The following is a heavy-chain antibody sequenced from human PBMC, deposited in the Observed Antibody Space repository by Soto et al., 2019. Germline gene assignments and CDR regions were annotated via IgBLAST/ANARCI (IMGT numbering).Heavy chain of an antibody. CDR1: GFTFGDYA. D-gene: IGHD3-10*01. V-gene: IGHV3-49*03. Sequence: GGSLRLSCTASGFTFGDYAMSWFRQAPGKGLEWVGFIRSKTYGGTTEYAASVKGRFTISRDDSKSIAYLQMNSLKTEDTAVYFCTRETTMVRGVDAYYYYAMDVWGQGTTVTVSS. J-gene: IGHJ6*02. CDR3: TRETTMVRGVDAYYYYAMDV. CDR2: IRSKTYGGTT.